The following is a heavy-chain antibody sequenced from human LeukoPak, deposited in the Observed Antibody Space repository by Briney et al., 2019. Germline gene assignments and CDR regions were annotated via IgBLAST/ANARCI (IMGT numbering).Heavy chain of an antibody. V-gene: IGHV4-38-2*01. J-gene: IGHJ6*03. Sequence: PSETLSLTCGVFGYSVSSGFQWGWIRQPPGKGLEWMGSLHHSGSTYYNPSLKSRVTISADTSKNQFSLKLTPVTAADTAVYYCARGALTTLDYFYMDIWGNGTTVTVSS. D-gene: IGHD4-11*01. CDR1: GYSVSSGFQ. CDR2: LHHSGST. CDR3: ARGALTTLDYFYMDI.